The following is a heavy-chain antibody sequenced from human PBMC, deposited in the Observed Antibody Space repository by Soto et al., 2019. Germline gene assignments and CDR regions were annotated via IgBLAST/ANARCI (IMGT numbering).Heavy chain of an antibody. V-gene: IGHV4-34*01. D-gene: IGHD5-18*01. Sequence: SETLSRTCAVYGGTFSDYYWSWIRQPPGKELEWIGEINHSGSTNYNPSLKSRVTISVDTSKNQFSLKLSSVTAADTAVYYCARGCGYSYGNPPFYYYYYGMDGWGQGTTVTASS. CDR2: INHSGST. CDR1: GGTFSDYY. CDR3: ARGCGYSYGNPPFYYYYYGMDG. J-gene: IGHJ6*02.